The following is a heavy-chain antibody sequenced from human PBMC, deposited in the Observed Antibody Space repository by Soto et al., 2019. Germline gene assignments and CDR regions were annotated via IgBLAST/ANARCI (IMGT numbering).Heavy chain of an antibody. CDR1: GYTFTSND. J-gene: IGHJ4*02. D-gene: IGHD5-18*01. V-gene: IGHV1-18*04. CDR2: ISPYNGNT. Sequence: QVQLVQSGAEVKKPGASVKVSCKASGYTFTSNDFSWVRQAPGQGLEWMGRISPYNGNTNYAQKFQGRVTMTTDTSTRTAYMELRSLRSDDTAVYYCGRLGMVTIRNWGQGTLVTVSS. CDR3: GRLGMVTIRN.